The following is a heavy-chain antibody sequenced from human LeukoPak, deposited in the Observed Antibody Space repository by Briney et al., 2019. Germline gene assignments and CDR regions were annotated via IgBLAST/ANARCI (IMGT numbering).Heavy chain of an antibody. CDR1: GYTFASFG. CDR2: ISVYNGNT. J-gene: IGHJ6*02. CDR3: ARDIVVVVGSFYYGMDV. D-gene: IGHD2-15*01. V-gene: IGHV1-18*01. Sequence: ASVKVSCKSSGYTFASFGVSWVRQAPGQGLEWMAWISVYNGNTKIAQKFQGRVTVTTDTSTNTAYMELRSLRSDDTAVYYCARDIVVVVGSFYYGMDVWGQGTTVTVSS.